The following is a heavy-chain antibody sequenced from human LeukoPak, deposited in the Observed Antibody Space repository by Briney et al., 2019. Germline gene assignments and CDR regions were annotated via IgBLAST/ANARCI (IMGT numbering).Heavy chain of an antibody. CDR3: ARAVDGDYARYDY. D-gene: IGHD4-17*01. V-gene: IGHV4-30-4*01. CDR2: IYYSGST. J-gene: IGHJ4*02. CDR1: GGSFSGYY. Sequence: PSETLSLTCAVYGGSFSGYYWSWIRQPPGKGLEWIGYIYYSGSTYHNPSLKGRVTISVDTSKNQFSLKLSSVTAADTAVYYCARAVDGDYARYDYWGQGTLVTVSS.